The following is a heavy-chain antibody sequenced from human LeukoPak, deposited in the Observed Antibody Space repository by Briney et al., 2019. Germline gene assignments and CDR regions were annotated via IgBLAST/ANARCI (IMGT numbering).Heavy chain of an antibody. CDR3: AKSYGSGCPHFDY. Sequence: PGGSLRLSCAASGFTFSSYGMHWVRQAPGKGLEWVAIISYDGSNKYYADSVKGRFTIPRDNSKNTLYLQMNSLRAEDTAAYYCAKSYGSGCPHFDYWGRRTRVTVSS. D-gene: IGHD3-10*01. CDR1: GFTFSSYG. J-gene: IGHJ4*02. V-gene: IGHV3-30*18. CDR2: ISYDGSNK.